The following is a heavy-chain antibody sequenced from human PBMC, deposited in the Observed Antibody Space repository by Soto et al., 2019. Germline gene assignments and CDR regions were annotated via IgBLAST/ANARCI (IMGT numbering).Heavy chain of an antibody. CDR2: IYSSGYT. J-gene: IGHJ4*01. D-gene: IGHD5-12*01. CDR3: ARAGGYHFGIDY. Sequence: SETLSLTCTVSGDSIRGFHWSWIRQPPGKGLEWIGYIYSSGYTNYNPSLKNRGTISVDTPTKQFFLNLRTVTAADTALYYCARAGGYHFGIDYWGRGIRVTVSS. V-gene: IGHV4-59*01. CDR1: GDSIRGFH.